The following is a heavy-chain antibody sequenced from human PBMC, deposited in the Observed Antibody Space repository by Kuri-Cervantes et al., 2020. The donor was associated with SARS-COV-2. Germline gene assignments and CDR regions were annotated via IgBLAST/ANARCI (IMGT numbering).Heavy chain of an antibody. CDR2: IRYDGSNK. J-gene: IGHJ3*01. V-gene: IGHV3-30*02. D-gene: IGHD1-1*01. Sequence: GESLKISCAASGFTFSSYGMHWVRQAPGKGLEWVAFIRYDGSNKYYADSVKGRFTISRDNSKNTLYLQMNSLRADDTAVYYCAKSAHNNGNDAFDVWGQGTMVTVS. CDR1: GFTFSSYG. CDR3: AKSAHNNGNDAFDV.